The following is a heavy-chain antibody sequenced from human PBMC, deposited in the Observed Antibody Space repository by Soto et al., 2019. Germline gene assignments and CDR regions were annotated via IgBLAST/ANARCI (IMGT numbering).Heavy chain of an antibody. D-gene: IGHD1-26*01. V-gene: IGHV3-74*01. CDR1: GFNFSTYW. CDR2: INSDGTIT. Sequence: EMRLVESGGDLVQPGGSLRLSCATSGFNFSTYWLHWVRQVPGKGVVWVSRINSDGTITDYADSVKGRFTISRDNAKKTLYLDMNSLRADDTAVYYCTSDGGGRYYGGFDNWGQGTLVTVSS. CDR3: TSDGGGRYYGGFDN. J-gene: IGHJ4*02.